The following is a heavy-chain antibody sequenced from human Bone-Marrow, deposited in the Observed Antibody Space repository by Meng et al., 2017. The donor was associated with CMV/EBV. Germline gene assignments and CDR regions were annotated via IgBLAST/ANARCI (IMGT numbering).Heavy chain of an antibody. Sequence: ASVKVSCKASGYTFTAYYMHWLRQAPGQGLEWMGWINPNSGGTNYAQKFQGRVTMTRDTSISTAYMELSRLRSDDTAVYYCARDSDYDFWSGGWYFDLWGRGTLVTVSS. CDR1: GYTFTAYY. CDR3: ARDSDYDFWSGGWYFDL. CDR2: INPNSGGT. J-gene: IGHJ2*01. D-gene: IGHD3-3*01. V-gene: IGHV1-2*02.